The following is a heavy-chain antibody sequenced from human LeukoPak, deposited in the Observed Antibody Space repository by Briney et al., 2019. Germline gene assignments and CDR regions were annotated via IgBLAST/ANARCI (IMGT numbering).Heavy chain of an antibody. CDR1: VLTFRRYA. CDR2: ISGSGDRT. Sequence: PGGSLRLSCAPCVLTFRRYAMSWLRQAPGKGLEWVSGISGSGDRTYYADSAKGRFTISRDNSKNTVHLQMNTLRAEDTAVYDRENDVRGVCISRGYCFDYWGQGTLVTVSS. D-gene: IGHD3-10*01. CDR3: ENDVRGVCISRGYCFDY. J-gene: IGHJ4*02. V-gene: IGHV3-23*01.